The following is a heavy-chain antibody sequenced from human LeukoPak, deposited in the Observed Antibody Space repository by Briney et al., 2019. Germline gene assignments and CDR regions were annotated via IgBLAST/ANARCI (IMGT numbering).Heavy chain of an antibody. V-gene: IGHV3-21*04. D-gene: IGHD6-19*01. J-gene: IGHJ4*02. Sequence: GALRLSCAASGFTFSSYSMNWVRQAPGKGLEWVSSISSSSSYIYYADSVKGRFTISRDNAKNSLYLQMNSLRAEDTASYYCAREFRQTYNSGWSLDYWGQGTLVTVSS. CDR2: ISSSSSYI. CDR3: AREFRQTYNSGWSLDY. CDR1: GFTFSSYS.